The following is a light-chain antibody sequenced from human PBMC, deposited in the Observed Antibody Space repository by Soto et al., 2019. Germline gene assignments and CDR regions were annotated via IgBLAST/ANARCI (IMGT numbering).Light chain of an antibody. CDR3: LLDFSYFWA. CDR1: QAIRTA. J-gene: IGKJ1*01. Sequence: AIQLAQSPSSLSASVGDRVTITCRASQAIRTALGWYQQKPGKPPKLLIYAASTLQGGVPPRYSGSGSGTDFTLTLSSLQPEDFATYHCLLDFSYFWAFGQGTKVE. V-gene: IGKV1-6*01. CDR2: AAS.